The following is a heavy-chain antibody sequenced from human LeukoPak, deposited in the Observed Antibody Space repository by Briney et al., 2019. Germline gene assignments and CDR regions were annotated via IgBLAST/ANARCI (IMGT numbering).Heavy chain of an antibody. CDR3: ARESSGIAAH. CDR1: GYSISSGYY. J-gene: IGHJ4*02. D-gene: IGHD6-25*01. CDR2: IYHSGST. V-gene: IGHV4-38-2*02. Sequence: SETLSLTCTVSGYSISSGYYWGWIRQPPGKGLEWIGSIYHSGSTYYNPSLKSRVTISVDTSKNQFSLKLSSVTAADTAVYYCARESSGIAAHWGQGTLVTVSS.